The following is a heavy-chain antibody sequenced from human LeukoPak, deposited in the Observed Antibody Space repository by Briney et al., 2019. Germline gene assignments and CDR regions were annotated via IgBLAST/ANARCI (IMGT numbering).Heavy chain of an antibody. CDR1: GYTFTDYY. V-gene: IGHV1-2*02. Sequence: ASVKVSCKASGYTFTDYYIHWVRQAPGQGLEWMGSINPNSGGTNYAQKFQGRATMTRDTSISTAYMELGRLRSDDTAVYYCARADSTDAFDIWGQGTMVTVSS. CDR2: INPNSGGT. CDR3: ARADSTDAFDI. J-gene: IGHJ3*02.